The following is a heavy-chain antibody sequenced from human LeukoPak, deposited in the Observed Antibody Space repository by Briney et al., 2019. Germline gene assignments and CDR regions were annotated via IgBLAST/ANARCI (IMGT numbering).Heavy chain of an antibody. Sequence: SETLSLTCTASGGSISSGSYYWSWIRQPAGKGLEWIGRIYTSGSTNYNPSLKSRVTISVDTSKNQFSLKLSSVTAADTAVYYCATGSREAHIVGATTGPWYWGQGTLVTVSS. CDR1: GGSISSGSYY. CDR2: IYTSGST. V-gene: IGHV4-61*02. D-gene: IGHD1-26*01. J-gene: IGHJ4*02. CDR3: ATGSREAHIVGATTGPWY.